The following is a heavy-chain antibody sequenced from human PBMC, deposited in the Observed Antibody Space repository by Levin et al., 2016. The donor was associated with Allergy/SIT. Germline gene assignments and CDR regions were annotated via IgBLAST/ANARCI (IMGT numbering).Heavy chain of an antibody. V-gene: IGHV3-74*01. D-gene: IGHD2-21*01. J-gene: IGHJ4*02. CDR2: ISLDGTTA. Sequence: GESLKISCAASGFAFSAYWMHWVRHVPGKGLEWLSDISLDGTTASYADSVKGRFTVSRDNAKNTLYLQMNSLRAEDTAVYYCATDWFHAIDHWGQGTLVTVSS. CDR1: GFAFSAYW. CDR3: ATDWFHAIDH.